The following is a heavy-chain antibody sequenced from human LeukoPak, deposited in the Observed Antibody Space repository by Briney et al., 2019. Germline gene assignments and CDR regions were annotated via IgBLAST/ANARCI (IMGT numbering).Heavy chain of an antibody. CDR1: GFTFDDYA. J-gene: IGHJ6*02. CDR2: ISWNSGSI. V-gene: IGHV3-9*01. Sequence: GGSLRLSCAASGFTFDDYAMHWVRQAPGKGLEWVSGISWNSGSIGYADSAKGRFTISRDNAKNSLYLQMNSLRAEDTALYYCAKDLEPRAYYYGMDVWGQGTTVTVS. CDR3: AKDLEPRAYYYGMDV. D-gene: IGHD3-3*01.